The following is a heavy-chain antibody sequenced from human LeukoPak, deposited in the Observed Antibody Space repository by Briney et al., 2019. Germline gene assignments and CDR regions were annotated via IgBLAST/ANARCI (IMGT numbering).Heavy chain of an antibody. J-gene: IGHJ4*02. D-gene: IGHD2-21*02. V-gene: IGHV1-18*01. Sequence: ASVKVSCKASGYTFTSYGISWVRQAPGQGLEWRGWISAYNGNTNYAQKLQGRVTMTTDTSTSTAYMELRSLRSDDTAVYYCARASVVVTATGFDYWGQGTLVTVSS. CDR2: ISAYNGNT. CDR1: GYTFTSYG. CDR3: ARASVVVTATGFDY.